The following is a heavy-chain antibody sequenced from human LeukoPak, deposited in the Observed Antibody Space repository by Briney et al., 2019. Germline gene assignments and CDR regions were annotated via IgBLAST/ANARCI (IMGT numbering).Heavy chain of an antibody. CDR2: IYYSGST. Sequence: PSETLSLTCTVSGGSISSSSYYWGWIRQPPGKGLEWIGSIYYSGSTYYNPSLKSRVTISVDTSKNQFSLKLSSVTAADTAVYYCATTPYYYESSGYYWGQGTLVTVPS. CDR3: ATTPYYYESSGYY. CDR1: GGSISSSSYY. V-gene: IGHV4-39*01. D-gene: IGHD3-22*01. J-gene: IGHJ4*02.